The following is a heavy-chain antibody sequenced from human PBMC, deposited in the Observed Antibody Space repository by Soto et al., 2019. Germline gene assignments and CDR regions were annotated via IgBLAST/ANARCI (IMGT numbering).Heavy chain of an antibody. V-gene: IGHV6-1*01. Sequence: QTLSLTCAISGDSVSSNNAPWNWIRQSPARGLEWLGRAYYRSKWYNDYAVSVKSRITITPDTSKNHFSLQLNSVTPQDTAVYYCARVASYSSGPNAFDIWGQGTTVTVSS. D-gene: IGHD6-19*01. CDR2: AYYRSKWYN. J-gene: IGHJ3*02. CDR3: ARVASYSSGPNAFDI. CDR1: GDSVSSNNAP.